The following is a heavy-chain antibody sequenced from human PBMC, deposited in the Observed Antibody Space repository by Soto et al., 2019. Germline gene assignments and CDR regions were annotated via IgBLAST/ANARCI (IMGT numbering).Heavy chain of an antibody. CDR2: IGSSSNVI. CDR3: AKFRGFDYGPFDY. D-gene: IGHD3-10*01. J-gene: IGHJ4*02. CDR1: GFTFSNYG. Sequence: GGSLRLSCAASGFTFSNYGMNWVRQAPGKGLEWVSYIGSSSNVIHYADSVKGRFTISRDDAKNSLYLQMNSLRDEDTSVYYCAKFRGFDYGPFDYWRQGALVTVSS. V-gene: IGHV3-48*02.